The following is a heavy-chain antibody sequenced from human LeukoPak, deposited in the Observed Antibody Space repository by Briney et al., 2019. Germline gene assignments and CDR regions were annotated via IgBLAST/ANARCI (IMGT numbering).Heavy chain of an antibody. CDR1: GGSVSSGSYY. D-gene: IGHD3-16*01. CDR3: ARDRGSLGGFDY. Sequence: SETLSLTCTVSGGSVSSGSYYWSWIRQPPGKGLEWIGYLYYSGSTNYNPSLKSRVTISVDTSKNHFSLKLNSVTAADTAVYYCARDRGSLGGFDYWGQGTLVTVSS. V-gene: IGHV4-61*03. CDR2: LYYSGST. J-gene: IGHJ4*02.